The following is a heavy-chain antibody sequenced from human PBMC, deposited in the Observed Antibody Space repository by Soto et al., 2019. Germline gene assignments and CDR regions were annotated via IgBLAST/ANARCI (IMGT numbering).Heavy chain of an antibody. J-gene: IGHJ5*02. CDR3: ASGGGGGGMVRGVIIIWGNWFDP. V-gene: IGHV3-33*01. Sequence: QVQLVESGGGVVQPGRSLRLSCAASGFTFSSYGMHWVRQAPGKGLEWVAVIWYDGSNKYYADSVKGRFTISRDNSKNTLYLQMNSLGAEDAAVYYCASGGGGGGMVRGVIIIWGNWFDPWGQGTLVTVSS. CDR1: GFTFSSYG. CDR2: IWYDGSNK. D-gene: IGHD3-10*01.